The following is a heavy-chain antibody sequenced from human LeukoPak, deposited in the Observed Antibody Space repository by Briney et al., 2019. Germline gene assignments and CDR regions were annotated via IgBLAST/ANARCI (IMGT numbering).Heavy chain of an antibody. V-gene: IGHV3-30-3*01. CDR2: ISYHGSNK. Sequence: GGSLRLSCAASGLTVSSSYMSWARQAPGKGLEWVALISYHGSNKYYADSVKGRFTISRDNSKNTLSLQMNSLRAEDTAVYYCARDIVVASTGFDYWGQGTLVTVSS. D-gene: IGHD3-22*01. J-gene: IGHJ4*02. CDR1: GLTVSSSY. CDR3: ARDIVVASTGFDY.